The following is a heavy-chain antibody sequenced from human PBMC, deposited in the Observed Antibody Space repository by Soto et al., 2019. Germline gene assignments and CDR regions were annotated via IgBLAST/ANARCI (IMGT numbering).Heavy chain of an antibody. V-gene: IGHV3-30-3*01. CDR2: ISYDGSNK. D-gene: IGHD3-9*01. J-gene: IGHJ4*02. Sequence: GGSLRLSCAASGFTFSSYAMHWVRQAPGKGLEWVAVISYDGSNKYYADSVKGRFTISRDNSKNTLYLQMNSLRAEDTAVYYCARWEYYDILTGYYKGSGYFDYWGQGTLVTVSS. CDR1: GFTFSSYA. CDR3: ARWEYYDILTGYYKGSGYFDY.